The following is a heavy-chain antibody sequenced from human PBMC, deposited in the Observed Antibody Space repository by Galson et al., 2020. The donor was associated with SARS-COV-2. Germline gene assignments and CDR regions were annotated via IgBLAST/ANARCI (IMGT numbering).Heavy chain of an antibody. V-gene: IGHV3-23*01. CDR3: AKRLYSSSQSETRGMDV. CDR1: GFTLSSYA. D-gene: IGHD6-13*01. Sequence: VGSLRLSSAVSGFTLSSYAINSVRQAPGEGLEWFSAISGSGDTTHHAGSVKGRFTISRDNSKNTLYMQMNSVRAEDTAVYYCAKRLYSSSQSETRGMDVWGQGATVTVSS. CDR2: ISGSGDTT. J-gene: IGHJ6*02.